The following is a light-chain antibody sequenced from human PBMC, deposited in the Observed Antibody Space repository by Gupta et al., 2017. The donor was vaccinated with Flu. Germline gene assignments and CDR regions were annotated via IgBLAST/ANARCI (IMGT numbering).Light chain of an antibody. CDR3: CSYAGSYTFT. V-gene: IGLV2-11*01. CDR2: DVS. CDR1: SSDVGGYNY. J-gene: IGLJ1*01. Sequence: QSALTQPRSVSGSPGQSVTISCTGTSSDVGGYNYVSWYQQHPGKAPKLMIYDVSKRPSGVPDRFSGSKSGNTASLTISGLQAEDEADYYCCSYAGSYTFTFGPGT.